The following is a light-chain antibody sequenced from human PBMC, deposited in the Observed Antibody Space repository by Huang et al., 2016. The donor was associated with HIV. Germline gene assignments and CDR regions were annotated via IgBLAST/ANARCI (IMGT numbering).Light chain of an antibody. J-gene: IGKJ2*01. V-gene: IGKV3-15*01. CDR2: GAS. Sequence: TVMTQSPAILSVSPGERATLSCRASQGVGSRLAWYQQKPGQPPRLLIYGASTRAAGVPPRFSGSGSGAECTLTISGLQSEDFAIYYCQHYHNWPPRYTFGQGTKLEIK. CDR1: QGVGSR. CDR3: QHYHNWPPRYT.